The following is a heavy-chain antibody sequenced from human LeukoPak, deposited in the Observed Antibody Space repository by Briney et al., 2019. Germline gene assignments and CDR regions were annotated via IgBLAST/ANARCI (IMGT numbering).Heavy chain of an antibody. CDR2: ISSSSSTI. CDR3: ARELVGCSTSFYALPYY. J-gene: IGHJ4*02. Sequence: GGSLRLSCAVSGFTFSSYSMNWLRQAPGMGLEWVLYISSSSSTIYYADSVKGRFTISRDNAKNSLYLQMNSLRAEDTAVYYCARELVGCSTSFYALPYYWGQGTVVTVSS. V-gene: IGHV3-48*01. D-gene: IGHD2-2*01. CDR1: GFTFSSYS.